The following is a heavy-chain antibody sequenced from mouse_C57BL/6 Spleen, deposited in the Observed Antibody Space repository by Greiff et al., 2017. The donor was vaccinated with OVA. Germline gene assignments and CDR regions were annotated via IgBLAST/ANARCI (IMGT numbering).Heavy chain of an antibody. CDR3: ARGGLRQDFDY. CDR1: GYTFTDYY. CDR2: INPNNGGT. Sequence: VQLQQSGPELVKPGASVKISCKASGYTFTDYYMNWVKQSHGKSLEWIGDINPNNGGTSYNQKFKGKATLTVDKSSSTAYMELRSLTSEDSAVYYCARGGLRQDFDYWGQGTTLTVSS. J-gene: IGHJ2*01. D-gene: IGHD2-2*01. V-gene: IGHV1-26*01.